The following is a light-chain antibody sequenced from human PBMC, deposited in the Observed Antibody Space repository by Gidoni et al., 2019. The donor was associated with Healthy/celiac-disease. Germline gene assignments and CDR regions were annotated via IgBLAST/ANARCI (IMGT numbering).Light chain of an antibody. CDR3: QQLNSYPPNT. Sequence: DIQFTQSPSFLSASVGDRVTITCRASQGISSYLAWYQQKPGKAPKLLIYAASTLQSGVPSRFSGSGSGTEFTLTISSLQPEDFATYYCQQLNSYPPNTFGGXTKVEIK. J-gene: IGKJ4*01. CDR1: QGISSY. V-gene: IGKV1-9*01. CDR2: AAS.